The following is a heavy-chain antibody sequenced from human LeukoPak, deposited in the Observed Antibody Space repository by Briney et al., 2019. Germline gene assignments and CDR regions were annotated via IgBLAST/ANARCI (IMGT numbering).Heavy chain of an antibody. CDR2: IYYSGST. D-gene: IGHD3-22*01. V-gene: IGHV4-59*08. CDR3: ARHRDSSGSRFDY. J-gene: IGHJ4*02. Sequence: SETLSLTCTVSGGSISSYYWSWIRQPPGKGLEWIGYIYYSGSTNYNPSLKSRVTISVDTSKNQFFLKLSSVTAADTAVYYCARHRDSSGSRFDYWGQGTLVTVSS. CDR1: GGSISSYY.